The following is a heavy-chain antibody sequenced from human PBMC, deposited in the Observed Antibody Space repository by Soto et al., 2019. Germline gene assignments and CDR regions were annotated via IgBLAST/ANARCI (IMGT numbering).Heavy chain of an antibody. CDR1: GYTFTSYA. J-gene: IGHJ6*02. CDR2: INAGNGNT. D-gene: IGHD2-15*01. V-gene: IGHV1-3*01. Sequence: ASVKVSCKASGYTFTSYAMHWVRQAPGQRLEWMVWINAGNGNTKYSQKFQGRVTITRDTSASTAYMELSSLRSEDTAVYYCARSSGRYYYYGMDVWGQGTTVTVSS. CDR3: ARSSGRYYYYGMDV.